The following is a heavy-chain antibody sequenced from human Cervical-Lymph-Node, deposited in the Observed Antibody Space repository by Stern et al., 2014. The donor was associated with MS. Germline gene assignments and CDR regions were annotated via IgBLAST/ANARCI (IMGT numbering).Heavy chain of an antibody. D-gene: IGHD4-17*01. CDR2: IHPGDSDT. J-gene: IGHJ4*02. Sequence: EVQLVESGAEVKKPGESLKISCKGSGYSFTSYWIGWVRQLPRPGLELMGIIHPGDSDTRICPSFLGQGTISADKSISTAYLQWSSLKASDTAMYYCARPPYDYGDQQYYFDYWGQGTLVTVSS. V-gene: IGHV5-51*01. CDR3: ARPPYDYGDQQYYFDY. CDR1: GYSFTSYW.